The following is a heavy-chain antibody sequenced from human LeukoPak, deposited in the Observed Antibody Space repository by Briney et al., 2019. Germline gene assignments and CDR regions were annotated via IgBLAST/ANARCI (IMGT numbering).Heavy chain of an antibody. CDR2: SSGSGRTI. CDR3: ARDDAFRGVAMDV. D-gene: IGHD3-16*01. J-gene: IGHJ6*02. Sequence: GGSLRLSCAASGFSFSNYSMNWVRQAPGKGLEWVSYSSGSGRTIYYADSVKGRFTISRDNAKNTLYLQMNSLRAEDTAVYYCARDDAFRGVAMDVWGQGTTVTVSS. V-gene: IGHV3-48*04. CDR1: GFSFSNYS.